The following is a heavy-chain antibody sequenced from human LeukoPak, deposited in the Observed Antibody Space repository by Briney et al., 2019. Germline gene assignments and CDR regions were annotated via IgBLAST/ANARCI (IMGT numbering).Heavy chain of an antibody. CDR3: ARGLPYYDFWSGYYAADYYYYYYMDV. D-gene: IGHD3-3*01. CDR2: IYYSGST. V-gene: IGHV4-39*07. CDR1: GGSISSSSYY. Sequence: SETLSLTRTVSGGSISSSSYYWGWIRQPPGKGLEWIGSIYYSGSTYYNPSLKSRVTISVDTSKNQFSLKLSSVTAADTAVYYCARGLPYYDFWSGYYAADYYYYYYMDVWGKGTTVTVSS. J-gene: IGHJ6*03.